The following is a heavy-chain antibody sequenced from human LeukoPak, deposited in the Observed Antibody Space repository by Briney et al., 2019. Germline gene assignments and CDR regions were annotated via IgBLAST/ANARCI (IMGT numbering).Heavy chain of an antibody. D-gene: IGHD4-17*01. CDR2: IIPIFGTA. CDR1: GGTFSSYA. J-gene: IGHJ4*02. V-gene: IGHV1-69*01. Sequence: SVKVSCEASGGTFSSYAISWVRQAPGQGLEWMGGIIPIFGTANYAQKFQGRVTITADESTSTAYMELSSLRSEDTAVYYCARGSLKYGDQEDYWGQGTLVTVSS. CDR3: ARGSLKYGDQEDY.